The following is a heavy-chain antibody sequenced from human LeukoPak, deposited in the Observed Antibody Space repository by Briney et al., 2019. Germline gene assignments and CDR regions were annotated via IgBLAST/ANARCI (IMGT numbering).Heavy chain of an antibody. D-gene: IGHD3-3*01. CDR3: ARDFGDRNYDFWSGSRGSYYYYGMDV. CDR1: GFTVSSNY. CDR2: IYSGGST. J-gene: IGHJ6*02. Sequence: GGSLRLSCAASGFTVSSNYMSWVRQAPGKGLEWVSVIYSGGSTYYADSVKGRFTISRDNSKNTLYLQMNSLRAEDTAVYYCARDFGDRNYDFWSGSRGSYYYYGMDVWGQGTTVTVSS. V-gene: IGHV3-66*01.